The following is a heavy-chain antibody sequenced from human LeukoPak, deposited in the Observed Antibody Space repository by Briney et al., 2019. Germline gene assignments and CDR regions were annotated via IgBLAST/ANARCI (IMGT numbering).Heavy chain of an antibody. Sequence: SQTLSLTCAISGDSVSSNSAAWNWIRQSPSRGLEWLGRTYYRSKWYNDYAVSVKSRITINPDTSKNQFSLKLSSVTAADTAVYYCARYPPKYSSGWWADYWGQGTLVTVSS. CDR1: GDSVSSNSAA. CDR3: ARYPPKYSSGWWADY. V-gene: IGHV6-1*01. CDR2: TYYRSKWYN. J-gene: IGHJ4*02. D-gene: IGHD6-19*01.